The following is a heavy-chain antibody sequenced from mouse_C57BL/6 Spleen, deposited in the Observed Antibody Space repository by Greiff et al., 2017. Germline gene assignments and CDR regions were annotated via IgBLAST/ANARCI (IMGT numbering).Heavy chain of an antibody. Sequence: VKLQEPGAELVKPGASVKISCKASGYAFSSYWMNWVKQRPGKGLEWIGQIYPGDGDTNYNGKFKGKATLTADKSSSTAYMQLSSLTSEDSAVYFCARGVYYDYDAGSYLDYWGQGTTLTVSS. D-gene: IGHD2-4*01. CDR2: IYPGDGDT. V-gene: IGHV1-80*01. CDR1: GYAFSSYW. J-gene: IGHJ2*01. CDR3: ARGVYYDYDAGSYLDY.